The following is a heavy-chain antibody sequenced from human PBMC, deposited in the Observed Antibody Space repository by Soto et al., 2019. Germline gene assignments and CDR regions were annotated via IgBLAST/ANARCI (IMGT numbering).Heavy chain of an antibody. J-gene: IGHJ6*03. CDR1: GGSFSGYY. CDR2: INHSGST. D-gene: IGHD3-3*01. Sequence: SETLSLTCAVYGGSFSGYYWSWIRQPPGKGLEWIGEINHSGSTNYNPSLKSRVTISVDTSKNQFSLKLSSVTAADTAVYYCARRERFLESYMDVWGKGTTVTVSS. CDR3: ARRERFLESYMDV. V-gene: IGHV4-34*01.